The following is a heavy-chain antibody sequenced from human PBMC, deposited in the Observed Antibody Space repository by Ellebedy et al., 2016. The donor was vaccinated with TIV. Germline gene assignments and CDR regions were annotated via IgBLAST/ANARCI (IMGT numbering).Heavy chain of an antibody. CDR2: IWYAGSNK. Sequence: GESLKISCAASGFTFSSYGLHWVRQAQGKGLEWVAVIWYAGSNKYYADSVKGRFTISRDNSKNTLYLQMNSLIAEDTAVYYCARGGDGTVTTLDYWGQGTLVTVSS. CDR1: GFTFSSYG. D-gene: IGHD4-17*01. V-gene: IGHV3-33*01. CDR3: ARGGDGTVTTLDY. J-gene: IGHJ4*02.